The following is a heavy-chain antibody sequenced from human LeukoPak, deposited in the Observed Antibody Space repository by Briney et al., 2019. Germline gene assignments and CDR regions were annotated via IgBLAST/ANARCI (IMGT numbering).Heavy chain of an antibody. CDR3: ARVALWFGEFDAFDI. D-gene: IGHD3-10*01. CDR1: GGSISGYY. V-gene: IGHV4-59*01. J-gene: IGHJ3*02. Sequence: SETLSLTCAVSGGSISGYYWSWIRQSPDKGLEWIGYIYYSGSTNYNPSLKSRVTISVDTSKNQFSLKLSSVTAADTAVYYCARVALWFGEFDAFDIWGQGTMVTVSS. CDR2: IYYSGST.